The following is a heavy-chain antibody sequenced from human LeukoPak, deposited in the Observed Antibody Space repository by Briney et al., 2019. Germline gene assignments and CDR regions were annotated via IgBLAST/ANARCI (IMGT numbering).Heavy chain of an antibody. CDR1: GYTFSTYG. Sequence: ASVKVSFKASGYTFSTYGISWVRQAPGQGLGWMGWISAYNGNTNYAQKLQGRVTMTTDTSTSTAYMELASLRSDDTAVYYCARDGLRSGNYNVYWGQGTLVTVSS. CDR2: ISAYNGNT. J-gene: IGHJ4*02. V-gene: IGHV1-18*01. D-gene: IGHD1-26*01. CDR3: ARDGLRSGNYNVY.